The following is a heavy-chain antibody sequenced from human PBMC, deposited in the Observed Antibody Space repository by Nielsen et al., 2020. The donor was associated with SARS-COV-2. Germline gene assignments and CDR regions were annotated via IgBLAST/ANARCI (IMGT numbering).Heavy chain of an antibody. J-gene: IGHJ4*02. CDR2: TRNKANSYTT. V-gene: IGHV3-72*01. D-gene: IGHD3-9*01. Sequence: VRQAPGKGLEWVGRTRNKANSYTTEYAASVKGRFTISRDDSKNSLYLQMNSLRAEDTAVYYCARLLPDYDILTGPLPDGFDYWGQGTLVTVSS. CDR3: ARLLPDYDILTGPLPDGFDY.